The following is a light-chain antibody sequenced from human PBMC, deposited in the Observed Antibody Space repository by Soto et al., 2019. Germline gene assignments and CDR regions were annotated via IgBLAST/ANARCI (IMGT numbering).Light chain of an antibody. V-gene: IGKV3D-15*01. CDR2: GAS. CDR3: QQYHNWPPIT. Sequence: IVMTQSPVTLSVSPGERSTLSCSSSQFVSSNLAWYQQKPGQAPRLLIYGASTRATGIPARFSGSGSGTEFTLTISNLQSEDFAVYFCQQYHNWPPITFGQGTRLEIK. J-gene: IGKJ5*01. CDR1: QFVSSN.